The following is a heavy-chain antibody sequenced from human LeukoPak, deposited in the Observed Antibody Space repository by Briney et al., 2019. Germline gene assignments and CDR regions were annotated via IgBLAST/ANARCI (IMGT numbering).Heavy chain of an antibody. D-gene: IGHD4-17*01. J-gene: IGHJ4*02. CDR3: ARDDYGDYGGFDY. CDR2: IYYSGST. V-gene: IGHV4-59*01. CDR1: CGSISRYY. Sequence: SGTLSLTCSGSCGSISRYYCSWIRPAPGKGLEGIGYIYYSGSTNYNPSFKSRVTISVDTSKNQFSLKLSSVTAADTAVYYCARDDYGDYGGFDYWGQGTLVTVSS.